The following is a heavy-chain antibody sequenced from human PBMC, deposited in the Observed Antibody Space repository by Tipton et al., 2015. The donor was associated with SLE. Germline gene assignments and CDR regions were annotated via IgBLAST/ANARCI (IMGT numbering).Heavy chain of an antibody. D-gene: IGHD6-13*01. CDR3: ARDRGSSSLDAFDI. Sequence: FLRLSCAASGFTFSSYSMNWVRQAPGKGLEWVSSISSSSSYIYYADSVKGRFTISRDNAKNSLYLQMNSLRAEDTAVYYCARDRGSSSLDAFDIWGQGTMVTVSS. CDR2: ISSSSSYI. J-gene: IGHJ3*02. V-gene: IGHV3-21*03. CDR1: GFTFSSYS.